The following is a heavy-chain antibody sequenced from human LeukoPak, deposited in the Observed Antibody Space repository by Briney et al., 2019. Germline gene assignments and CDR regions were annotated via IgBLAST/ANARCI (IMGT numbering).Heavy chain of an antibody. CDR2: IYWDDDK. CDR3: ARLRSGSYSIDY. V-gene: IGHV2-5*02. D-gene: IGHD1-26*01. J-gene: IGHJ4*02. CDR1: GFSLTTRGVG. Sequence: SGPTLVKPTQTLTVTCTFSGFSLTTRGVGVGWIRQPPGKALEWLALIYWDDDKRYSPSLKSRLTITKDSSKNQVVLTMTSMDPVDTATYYCARLRSGSYSIDYWGQGTLVTVSS.